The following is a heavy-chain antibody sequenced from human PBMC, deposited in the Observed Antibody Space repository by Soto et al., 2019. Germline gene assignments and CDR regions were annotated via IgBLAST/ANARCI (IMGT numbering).Heavy chain of an antibody. Sequence: QVQLQESGPGLVKPSETLSLTCTVSGGSISSYYWSWIRQTPGKGLEWIGYIFYFGSTNYNPSLKSRVTLSIDTSKNQLSLKLSSVTAADTAVYYCARHSPDFDWLSQFDYWGQGTLVTVSS. CDR1: GGSISSYY. CDR2: IFYFGST. J-gene: IGHJ4*02. CDR3: ARHSPDFDWLSQFDY. D-gene: IGHD3-9*01. V-gene: IGHV4-59*08.